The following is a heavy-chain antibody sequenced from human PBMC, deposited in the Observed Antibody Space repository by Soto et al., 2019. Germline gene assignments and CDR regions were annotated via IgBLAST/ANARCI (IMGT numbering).Heavy chain of an antibody. CDR3: AREPGV. Sequence: QVQLQESGPGLVKPSQTLSLTCTVSGGSISSGGYYWSWIRQHPGKGLEWIGYIYYSGSTYYNPSAXRXVTTAVDTSKNQFSLKLSSVTAAATAVDYCAREPGVWGQGTLVTVSS. CDR1: GGSISSGGYY. D-gene: IGHD3-10*01. CDR2: IYYSGST. J-gene: IGHJ4*02. V-gene: IGHV4-31*03.